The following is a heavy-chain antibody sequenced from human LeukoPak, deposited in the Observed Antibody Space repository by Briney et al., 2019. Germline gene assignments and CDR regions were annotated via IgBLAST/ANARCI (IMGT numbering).Heavy chain of an antibody. V-gene: IGHV4-61*02. CDR1: GGSISSGSYY. D-gene: IGHD2-15*01. CDR2: IYTSGST. J-gene: IGHJ4*02. CDR3: ARGRYCSGDSCLFDY. Sequence: PSQTLSLTCTVSGGSISSGSYYWSWIRQPAGKGLEWIGRIYTSGSTNYNPSLKSRVTISVDTSKNQFSLKLSSVTAADTAVYYCARGRYCSGDSCLFDYWGQGTLVTVSS.